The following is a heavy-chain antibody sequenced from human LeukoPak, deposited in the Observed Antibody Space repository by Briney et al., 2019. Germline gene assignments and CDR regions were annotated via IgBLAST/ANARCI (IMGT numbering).Heavy chain of an antibody. Sequence: ASVKVSCKASGYTFTGYYMHWVRQAPGQGLEWMGWINPNSGGTNYAQKFQGRVTITRNTSISTAYMELSSLRSEDTAVYYCARERIAAAGTSLTPYYWGQGTLVTVSS. CDR1: GYTFTGYY. CDR2: INPNSGGT. V-gene: IGHV1-2*02. CDR3: ARERIAAAGTSLTPYY. J-gene: IGHJ4*02. D-gene: IGHD6-13*01.